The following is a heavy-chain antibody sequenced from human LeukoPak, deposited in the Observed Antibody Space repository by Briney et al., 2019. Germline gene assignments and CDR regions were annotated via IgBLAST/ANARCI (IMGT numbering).Heavy chain of an antibody. D-gene: IGHD4-11*01. Sequence: PSETLSLTCAVYGGSFSGYYWSWIRQPPGKGLEWIGEINHSGSTNYNPSLKSRVTISVGTSKNQFSLKLSSVTAADTAVYYCARGVYSNYVAALYYYYYMDVWGKGTTVTVSS. J-gene: IGHJ6*03. CDR2: INHSGST. V-gene: IGHV4-34*01. CDR1: GGSFSGYY. CDR3: ARGVYSNYVAALYYYYYMDV.